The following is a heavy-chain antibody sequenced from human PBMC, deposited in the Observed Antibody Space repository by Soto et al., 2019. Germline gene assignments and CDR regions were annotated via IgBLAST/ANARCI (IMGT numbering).Heavy chain of an antibody. J-gene: IGHJ3*02. CDR1: GGTFSSYA. D-gene: IGHD6-19*01. CDR2: IIPIFGTA. V-gene: IGHV1-69*13. Sequence: SVKVSCKASGGTFSSYAISWVRPAPGQGREWMVGIIPIFGTANYAQKFQGRVTLTADESKSTAYMELSSMRSEDTAVYYCARDYAPYSSGWYGSAAFDIWGQGTMVT. CDR3: ARDYAPYSSGWYGSAAFDI.